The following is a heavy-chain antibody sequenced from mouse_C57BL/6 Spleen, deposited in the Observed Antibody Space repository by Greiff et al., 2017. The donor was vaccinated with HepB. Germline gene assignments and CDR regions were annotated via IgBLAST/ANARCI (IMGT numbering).Heavy chain of an antibody. Sequence: QVQLQQSGAELVKPGASVKLSCKASGYTFTEYTIHWVKQRSGQGLEWIGWFYPGSGSIKYNEKFKDKATLTADKSSSTVYMELSRLTSEDSAVYFCARHEEEVSHYYGSSSGYAMDYWGQGTSVTVSS. D-gene: IGHD1-1*01. J-gene: IGHJ4*01. CDR1: GYTFTEYT. CDR3: ARHEEEVSHYYGSSSGYAMDY. V-gene: IGHV1-62-2*01. CDR2: FYPGSGSI.